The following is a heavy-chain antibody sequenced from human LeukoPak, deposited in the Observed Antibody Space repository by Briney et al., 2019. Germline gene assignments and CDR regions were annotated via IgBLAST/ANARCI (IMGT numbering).Heavy chain of an antibody. D-gene: IGHD6-19*01. V-gene: IGHV3-74*01. Sequence: GWSLRLSRAATGFTFSNYWMHWVRQAPGKGLVWVSRINSDGSSTSYADCVKGRFAISRDNAKNTLYLQMNSLRAEDTAVYYCASFAYSSGWYSWGQGTLVTVSS. CDR3: ASFAYSSGWYS. J-gene: IGHJ4*02. CDR1: GFTFSNYW. CDR2: INSDGSST.